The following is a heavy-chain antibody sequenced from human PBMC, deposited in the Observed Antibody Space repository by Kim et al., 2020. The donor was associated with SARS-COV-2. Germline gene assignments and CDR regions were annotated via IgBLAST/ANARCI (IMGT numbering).Heavy chain of an antibody. V-gene: IGHV3-74*01. D-gene: IGHD2-21*01. J-gene: IGHJ5*02. Sequence: GGSLRLSCAASGFTFSGYWMHWVRRAPGKGLVWVSVINNDGSRTTYADSVKGRFTISRDNAKNTLYLQMNSLRVEDTAIYYCARDRRCGGAGCYPGPWFDPWGQGTLVTVSS. CDR3: ARDRRCGGAGCYPGPWFDP. CDR2: INNDGSRT. CDR1: GFTFSGYW.